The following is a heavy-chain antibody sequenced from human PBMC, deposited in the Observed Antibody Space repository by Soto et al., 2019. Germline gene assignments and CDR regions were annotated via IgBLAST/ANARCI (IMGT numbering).Heavy chain of an antibody. J-gene: IGHJ4*02. CDR2: IYHSGST. D-gene: IGHD2-15*01. CDR1: GGSISSSNW. V-gene: IGHV4-4*02. CDR3: ARAGLGYCSGGSCRFDY. Sequence: SETLSLTCAVSGGSISSSNWWSWVRQPPGKGLEWTGEIYHSGSTNYNPSLKSRVTISVDKSKNQFPLKLSSVTAADTAVYYCARAGLGYCSGGSCRFDYWGQGTLVTVSS.